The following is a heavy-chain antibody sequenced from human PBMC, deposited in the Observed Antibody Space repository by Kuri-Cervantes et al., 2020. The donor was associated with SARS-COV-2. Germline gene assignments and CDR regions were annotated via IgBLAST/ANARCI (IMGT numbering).Heavy chain of an antibody. CDR3: ARGAIAAAAFDY. CDR1: GGSISSYY. CDR2: INHSGST. J-gene: IGHJ4*02. Sequence: GSLRLSCTVSGGSISSYYWSWIRQPPGKGLEWIGEINHSGSTNYNPSLKSRVTISVDTSKNQFSLKLSSVTAADTAVYYCARGAIAAAAFDYWGQGTLVTVSS. V-gene: IGHV4-34*01. D-gene: IGHD6-13*01.